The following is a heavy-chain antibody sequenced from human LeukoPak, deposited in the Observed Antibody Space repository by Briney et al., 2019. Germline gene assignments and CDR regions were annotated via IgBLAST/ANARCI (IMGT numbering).Heavy chain of an antibody. CDR2: INHSGSA. J-gene: IGHJ6*02. V-gene: IGHV4-34*01. CDR1: GGSFSGCY. D-gene: IGHD2-2*01. Sequence: SETLSLTCAVYGGSFSGCYWSWIRQPPGKGLEWIGEINHSGSANYNPSLKSRVTISVDTSKNQFSLKLSSVTAADTAVYYCASLVVVVPAAMSALSYYYGMDVWGQGTTVTVSS. CDR3: ASLVVVVPAAMSALSYYYGMDV.